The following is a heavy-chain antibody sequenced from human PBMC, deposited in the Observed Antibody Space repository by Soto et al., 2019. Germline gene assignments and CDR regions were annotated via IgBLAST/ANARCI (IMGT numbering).Heavy chain of an antibody. CDR1: GGSISSTIYY. Sequence: QLQLQESGPGLVKPSETLSLTCSVSGGSISSTIYYWGWIRQPPGKGLEWIGSISYSGSTYYKPSLKSRVTISVDTSKNQFSLKLSSVTAADTALYYCARLPNHYYYDMDVWGQGTTVTVSS. CDR2: ISYSGST. V-gene: IGHV4-39*01. J-gene: IGHJ6*02. CDR3: ARLPNHYYYDMDV.